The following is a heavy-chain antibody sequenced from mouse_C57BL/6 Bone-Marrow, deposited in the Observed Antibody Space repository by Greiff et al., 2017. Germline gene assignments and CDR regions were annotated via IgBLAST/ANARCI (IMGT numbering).Heavy chain of an antibody. CDR1: GYTFTSYW. V-gene: IGHV1-69*01. CDR3: ARVAGSSLYYAMDY. J-gene: IGHJ4*01. D-gene: IGHD1-1*01. CDR2: IDPSDSYT. Sequence: VQLQQPGAELVMPGASVKLSCKASGYTFTSYWMHWVKQRPGQGLEWIGEIDPSDSYTNYNQKFKGKSTLTVDKSSSTAYMQLSSLTSEDSAVYYCARVAGSSLYYAMDYWGQGTSVTVSS.